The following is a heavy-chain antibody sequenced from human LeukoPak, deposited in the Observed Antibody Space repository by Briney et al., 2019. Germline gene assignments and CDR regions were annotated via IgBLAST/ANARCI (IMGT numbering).Heavy chain of an antibody. V-gene: IGHV3-23*01. D-gene: IGHD2-15*01. CDR3: AKARYCSGGSCYSDY. Sequence: PGGSLRLSCAASGFTFSSYAMSWVRQAPGKGLEWVSTISGSGGSRYYADSVKGRFTISRDNSKNTLYLQMNSLRAEDTAVYYCAKARYCSGGSCYSDYWGQGTLVTVSS. CDR1: GFTFSSYA. J-gene: IGHJ4*02. CDR2: ISGSGGSR.